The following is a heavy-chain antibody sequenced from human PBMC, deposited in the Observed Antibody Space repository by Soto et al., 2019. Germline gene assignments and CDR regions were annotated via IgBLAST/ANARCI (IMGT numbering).Heavy chain of an antibody. Sequence: QVQLQESGPGLVKPSQTLSLTCTVSGGSISSGDYYWSWIRQPPGKGLEWIGYIYHSGSTYYNPSLKSRVTISVDTSKNQFSLKLSSVTAADTAVYYCATYSSSWLNAFDIWGQGTMVTVSS. CDR3: ATYSSSWLNAFDI. V-gene: IGHV4-30-4*01. CDR1: GGSISSGDYY. D-gene: IGHD6-13*01. CDR2: IYHSGST. J-gene: IGHJ3*02.